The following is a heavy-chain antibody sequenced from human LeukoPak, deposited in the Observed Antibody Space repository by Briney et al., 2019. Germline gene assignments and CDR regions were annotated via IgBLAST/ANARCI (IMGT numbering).Heavy chain of an antibody. CDR1: GFTFSSYG. V-gene: IGHV3-30*18. D-gene: IGHD6-6*01. J-gene: IGHJ4*02. CDR2: ISYDGSNK. Sequence: GGSLRPSCAASGFTFSSYGMHWVRQAPGKGLEWVAVISYDGSNKYYADSVKGRFTISRDNSKNTLYLQMNSLRAEDTAVYYCAKDLTVSSSSGCDYWGQGTLVTVSS. CDR3: AKDLTVSSSSGCDY.